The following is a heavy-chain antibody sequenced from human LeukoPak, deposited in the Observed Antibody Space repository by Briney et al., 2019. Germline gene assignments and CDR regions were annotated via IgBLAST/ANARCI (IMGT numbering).Heavy chain of an antibody. V-gene: IGHV4-4*07. CDR3: ARDNDFWSGYTGPDY. D-gene: IGHD3-3*01. J-gene: IGHJ4*02. Sequence: SETLSLTCNVSGGSLSHHYWSWIRQPAGKGLEWIGRPYTRGATDYNPSLQGRVTMSMDTSKNQFSLNVSSVTAADTAVYYCARDNDFWSGYTGPDYWGPGTLVTVSS. CDR1: GGSLSHHY. CDR2: PYTRGAT.